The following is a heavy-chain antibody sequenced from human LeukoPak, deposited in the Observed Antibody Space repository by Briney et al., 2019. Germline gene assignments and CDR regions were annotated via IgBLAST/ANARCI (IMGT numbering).Heavy chain of an antibody. Sequence: GASVKVSCKVSGYTFTSYGISWVRQAPGQGLEWMGWISAYNGNTNYAQKLQGRVTMTTDTSTSTAYMELRSLRSDDTAVYYCARATARPYGSGSNRFDPWGQGTLVTVSS. J-gene: IGHJ5*02. V-gene: IGHV1-18*04. CDR2: ISAYNGNT. D-gene: IGHD3-10*01. CDR1: GYTFTSYG. CDR3: ARATARPYGSGSNRFDP.